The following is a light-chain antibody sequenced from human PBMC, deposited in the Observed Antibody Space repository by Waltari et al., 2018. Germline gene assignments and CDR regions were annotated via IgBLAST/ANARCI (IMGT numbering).Light chain of an antibody. V-gene: IGKV3-15*01. J-gene: IGKJ4*01. Sequence: EIVMTQSPATLSVSPVERATLSCRASQSGSSNLVWYQQKPGQAPSLLIYGASTRATGFPARFSGSGSGTEFTLTISSLQSEDFAVYYCQQYNNWPPELTFGGGTKVEIK. CDR1: QSGSSN. CDR2: GAS. CDR3: QQYNNWPPELT.